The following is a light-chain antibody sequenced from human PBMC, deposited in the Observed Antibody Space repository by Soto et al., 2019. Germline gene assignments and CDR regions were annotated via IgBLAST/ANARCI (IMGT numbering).Light chain of an antibody. CDR2: KAS. Sequence: EIQMTQSPSTLSASVGDRVTITCRASQSISSWLAWYQQKPGKAPKLLIYKASNLESGVPSRFSGSGSGADFTLTISSLQPDDFATYCCQQYSSYPLTFGGGTKVEIK. CDR1: QSISSW. J-gene: IGKJ4*01. V-gene: IGKV1-5*03. CDR3: QQYSSYPLT.